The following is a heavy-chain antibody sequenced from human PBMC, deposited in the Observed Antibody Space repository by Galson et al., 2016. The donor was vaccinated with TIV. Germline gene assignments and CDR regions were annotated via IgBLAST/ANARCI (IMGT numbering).Heavy chain of an antibody. CDR2: ISGRGDRT. V-gene: IGHV3-23*01. D-gene: IGHD3-10*01. CDR1: AFTFSNFA. Sequence: SLRLSCAVSAFTFSNFAMSWVRQAPGKGLEWVSAISGRGDRTYYADSVKGRFTISGDNSKNTLYLQMNSLRVDDTAVYYCAKAHMGADYYGSGSLDYWGQGTLVTVSS. CDR3: AKAHMGADYYGSGSLDY. J-gene: IGHJ4*02.